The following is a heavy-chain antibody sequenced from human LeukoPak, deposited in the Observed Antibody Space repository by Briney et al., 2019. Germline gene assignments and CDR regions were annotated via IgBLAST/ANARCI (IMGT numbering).Heavy chain of an antibody. J-gene: IGHJ4*02. CDR2: ISSTSTYT. V-gene: IGHV3-11*05. CDR3: AKGGGATTYYFDY. CDR1: GFTFSDYY. D-gene: IGHD5-24*01. Sequence: GGSLRLSCAASGFTFSDYYMSWLRQAPGKGLEWVSYISSTSTYTNYADSVKGRFTISRDTSKNTLHLQMNSLRAEDTAVYYCAKGGGATTYYFDYWGQGTLVTVSS.